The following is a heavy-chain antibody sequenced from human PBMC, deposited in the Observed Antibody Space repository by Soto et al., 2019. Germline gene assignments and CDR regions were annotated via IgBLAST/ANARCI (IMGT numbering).Heavy chain of an antibody. CDR2: ISYDGSNK. CDR3: ARSTDPTIFGVVIGSGWFDP. Sequence: QVPLVESGGGVVQPGRSLRLSCAASGFTFSSYAMHWVRQAPGKGLEWVAVISYDGSNKYYADSVKGRFTISRDNSTNTLYLQMNSLRAEDTAVYYCARSTDPTIFGVVIGSGWFDPWGQGTLVTVSS. V-gene: IGHV3-30-3*01. D-gene: IGHD3-3*01. CDR1: GFTFSSYA. J-gene: IGHJ5*02.